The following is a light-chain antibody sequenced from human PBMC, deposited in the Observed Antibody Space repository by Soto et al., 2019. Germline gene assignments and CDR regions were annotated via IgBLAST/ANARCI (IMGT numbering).Light chain of an antibody. Sequence: EIVLTQSPATLSLSPGERATLSCRASQNVRTYLAWYQQKPGQAPRLLIYGASSRATGIPDRFSGSGSGTDFTLTISRLEPEDFAVYYCQQYGSSPTFGPGTKVDIK. CDR3: QQYGSSPT. CDR1: QNVRTY. V-gene: IGKV3-20*01. CDR2: GAS. J-gene: IGKJ3*01.